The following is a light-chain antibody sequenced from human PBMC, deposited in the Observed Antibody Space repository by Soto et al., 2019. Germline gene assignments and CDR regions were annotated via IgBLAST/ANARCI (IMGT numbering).Light chain of an antibody. Sequence: EIVMTQSPATLSVSPGERATLSCRASQSVDNKLAWYQQNPGQAPRLVIYDASTRATDIPARFGGSGSVTRFTLTISSLQSEDVAVYYGQQYNDWSLTFGGGTTVEIK. CDR3: QQYNDWSLT. J-gene: IGKJ4*01. CDR2: DAS. V-gene: IGKV3-15*01. CDR1: QSVDNK.